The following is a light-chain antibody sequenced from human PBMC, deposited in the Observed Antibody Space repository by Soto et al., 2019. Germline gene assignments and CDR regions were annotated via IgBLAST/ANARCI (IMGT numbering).Light chain of an antibody. Sequence: QSALNQPASVSGSPGQSITISCTGTSSDVGGYNFVSWYQQHPGKVPKVMIYDVSKRPSGVSNRFSGSKSGNTASLTISGLQVEDEADYYCSSYRSGSTRVVFGGGTKLTVL. CDR2: DVS. CDR1: SSDVGGYNF. V-gene: IGLV2-14*03. CDR3: SSYRSGSTRVV. J-gene: IGLJ2*01.